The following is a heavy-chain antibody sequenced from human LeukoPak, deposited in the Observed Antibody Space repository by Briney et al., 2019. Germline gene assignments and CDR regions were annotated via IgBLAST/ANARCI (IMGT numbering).Heavy chain of an antibody. CDR2: INPSGGST. CDR1: GYTFTSYY. Sequence: ASVNVSFTASGYTFTSYYMHWVRQAPGQGLEWMGIINPSGGSTSYAQKFQGRVTMTRDTSTSTVYMELSSLRSEDTAVYYCAMTAAAESAEYFQHWGQGTLVTVSS. D-gene: IGHD6-13*01. J-gene: IGHJ1*01. CDR3: AMTAAAESAEYFQH. V-gene: IGHV1-46*01.